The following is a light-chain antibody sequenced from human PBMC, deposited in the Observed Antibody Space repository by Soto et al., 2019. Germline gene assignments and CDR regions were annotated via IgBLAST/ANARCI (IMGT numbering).Light chain of an antibody. CDR1: HSVGSL. CDR3: QQYNNWPST. V-gene: IGKV3-15*01. Sequence: EVVMTQSPATLSVSRGERATVSCRASHSVGSLLAWYQQKPGQAPRLLIYGASTRATGIPARFTGSGSGTEFTLTISSLQSEDFAVYYCQQYNNWPSTFGPGTRLPIK. J-gene: IGKJ5*01. CDR2: GAS.